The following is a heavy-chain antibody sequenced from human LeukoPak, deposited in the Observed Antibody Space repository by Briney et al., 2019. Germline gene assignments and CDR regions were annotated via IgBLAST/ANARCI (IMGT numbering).Heavy chain of an antibody. Sequence: SQTLSLTCTVSGASITSGGYSWSWIRQHPGKGLERIGEINHSGSTNYNPTLKSRVTISVDTSKNHFSLKLSSVTAADTAVYYCARGRGDSSGNYYFDYWGQGTLVTVSS. CDR2: INHSGST. CDR1: GASITSGGYS. CDR3: ARGRGDSSGNYYFDY. D-gene: IGHD3-22*01. V-gene: IGHV4-30-2*03. J-gene: IGHJ4*02.